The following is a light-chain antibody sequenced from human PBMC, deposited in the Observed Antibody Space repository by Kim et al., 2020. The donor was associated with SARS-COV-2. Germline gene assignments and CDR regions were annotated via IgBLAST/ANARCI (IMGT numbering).Light chain of an antibody. V-gene: IGKV1-5*03. Sequence: VGDRVNITCRASENIGTWFDWYQQKPGRALSLLIYLASTLESGVPSRFRGTGSGTEFSLSITSLQPDDFATYYCQHYSRFPYTFGQGTKLEIK. CDR3: QHYSRFPYT. J-gene: IGKJ2*01. CDR2: LAS. CDR1: ENIGTW.